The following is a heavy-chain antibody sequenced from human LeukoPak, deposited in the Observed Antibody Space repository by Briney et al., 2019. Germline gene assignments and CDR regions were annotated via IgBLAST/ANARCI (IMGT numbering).Heavy chain of an antibody. CDR3: ARLEYYDFWSGYLDRRYFDY. D-gene: IGHD3-3*01. Sequence: ASVKVSCTASGYTFTGYYMHWVRQAPGQGLEWMGRINPNSGGTNYAQKFQGRVTMTRDTSISTAYMELSRLRSDDTAVYYCARLEYYDFWSGYLDRRYFDYWGQGTLVTVSS. J-gene: IGHJ4*02. CDR2: INPNSGGT. V-gene: IGHV1-2*06. CDR1: GYTFTGYY.